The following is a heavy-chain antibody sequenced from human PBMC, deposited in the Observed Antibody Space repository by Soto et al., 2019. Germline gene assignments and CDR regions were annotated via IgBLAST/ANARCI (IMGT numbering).Heavy chain of an antibody. D-gene: IGHD3-22*01. CDR2: INSDGSST. Sequence: GGSLRLSCAASGFTFSSYWMHWVRQAPGKGLVWVSRINSDGSSTSYADSVKGRFTISRDNAKNTLYLQMNSLRAEDTAVYYCAREQYYDSSGYYPMEPSAFDIWGQGTMVTVSS. V-gene: IGHV3-74*01. CDR3: AREQYYDSSGYYPMEPSAFDI. CDR1: GFTFSSYW. J-gene: IGHJ3*02.